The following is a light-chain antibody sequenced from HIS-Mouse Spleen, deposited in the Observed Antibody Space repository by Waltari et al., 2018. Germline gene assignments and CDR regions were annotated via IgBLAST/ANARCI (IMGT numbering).Light chain of an antibody. J-gene: IGLJ1*01. CDR1: SSYVGGYNH. Sequence: QSALTPPRSVSGSPGQSVTISCTGTSSYVGGYNHVSWYTQHPGKAPKLMIYDVSKRPSGVPDRFSGSKSGNTASLTISGLQAEDEADYYCCSYAGSYTYVFGTGTKVTVL. CDR3: CSYAGSYTYV. CDR2: DVS. V-gene: IGLV2-11*01.